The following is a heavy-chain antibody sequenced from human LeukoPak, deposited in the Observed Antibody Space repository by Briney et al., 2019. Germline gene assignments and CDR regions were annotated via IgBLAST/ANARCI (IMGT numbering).Heavy chain of an antibody. V-gene: IGHV3-23*01. J-gene: IGHJ4*02. CDR3: AKGSF. CDR1: GFTFSSSV. Sequence: GGSLRLSCAASGFTFSSSVMSWVRQAPGKGLEWVSGISSSGSITYYADSVKGRFTISRDNSKNMLYLQMNSLRAEDTAVYYCAKGSFWGQGTLVTVSS. CDR2: ISSSGSIT.